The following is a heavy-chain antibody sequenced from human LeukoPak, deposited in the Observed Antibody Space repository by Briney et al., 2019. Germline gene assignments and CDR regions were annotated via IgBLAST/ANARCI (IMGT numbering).Heavy chain of an antibody. CDR1: GYTFTSYG. CDR2: ISAYNGNT. CDR3: ARGHYDFWSGYYPRNAFDI. Sequence: GASVKVSCKASGYTFTSYGISWVRQAPGQGLEWMGWISAYNGNTNYAQKLQGRVTMTTDTSTSTAYMELRSLRSDDTAVYYCARGHYDFWSGYYPRNAFDIWAKGQWSPSLQ. J-gene: IGHJ3*02. V-gene: IGHV1-18*01. D-gene: IGHD3-3*01.